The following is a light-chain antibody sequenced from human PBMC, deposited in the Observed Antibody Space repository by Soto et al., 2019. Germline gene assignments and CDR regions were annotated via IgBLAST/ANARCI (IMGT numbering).Light chain of an antibody. J-gene: IGKJ1*01. Sequence: EIVPTQSPATLSVSPGERATLSCMASQSVSSNLAWYQQKPGQAPRLLIYGASTRATGIPARFSGSGSGTEFTLTISSLQSEDFAVYYCQQYNNWPWTVGQGTKVDIK. CDR3: QQYNNWPWT. CDR2: GAS. CDR1: QSVSSN. V-gene: IGKV3-15*01.